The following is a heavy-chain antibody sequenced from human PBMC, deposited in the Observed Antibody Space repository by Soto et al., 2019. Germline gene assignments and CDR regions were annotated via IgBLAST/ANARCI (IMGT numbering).Heavy chain of an antibody. D-gene: IGHD1-26*01. Sequence: QVQLQEPGPGLVKPSETLSLTCSVSGGAVRSGSYYWTWIRQPPGKGLEWIGYIYYSGSTNYNPSLQSRVTMAVDTSKNHFSPKLTSVTAADTAVYYCARDVSVSDNYHGLDVWGQGTTVTVSS. CDR1: GGAVRSGSYY. CDR2: IYYSGST. V-gene: IGHV4-61*03. J-gene: IGHJ6*02. CDR3: ARDVSVSDNYHGLDV.